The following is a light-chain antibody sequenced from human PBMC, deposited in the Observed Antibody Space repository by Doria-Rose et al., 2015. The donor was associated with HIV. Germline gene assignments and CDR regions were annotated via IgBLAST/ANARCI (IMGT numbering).Light chain of an antibody. Sequence: TQSPGTLSLSPGERATLSCMASQSFSSTYLAWYQQQPGQAPSLLIYDGATRATGIPDRFSASGSGTDFTLTINRLEPEDFALYYCHQYGTSWTFGQGTKVEI. J-gene: IGKJ1*01. CDR2: DGA. CDR3: HQYGTSWT. V-gene: IGKV3-20*01. CDR1: QSFSSTY.